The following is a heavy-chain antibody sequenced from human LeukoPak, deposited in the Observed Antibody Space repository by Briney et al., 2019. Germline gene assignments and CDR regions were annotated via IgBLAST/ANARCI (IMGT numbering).Heavy chain of an antibody. J-gene: IGHJ4*02. V-gene: IGHV3-9*01. CDR1: GFTFDDYA. CDR2: ISWNSGSI. CDR3: AKDVLWFGELSGGYFDY. D-gene: IGHD3-10*01. Sequence: PGGSLRLSCAASGFTFDDYAMHWVRQAPGKGLEWVSGISWNSGSIGYADSVKGRFTISRDNAKNSLYLQMNSLRAEDTALYYCAKDVLWFGELSGGYFDYWGQGTLVTVSS.